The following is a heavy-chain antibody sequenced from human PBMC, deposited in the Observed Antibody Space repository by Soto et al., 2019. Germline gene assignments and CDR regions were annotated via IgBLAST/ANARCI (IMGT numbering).Heavy chain of an antibody. CDR2: ISYDGSNK. Sequence: QVQLVESGGDVVQPGRSLRLSCAASGFTFSTYGIHWVRQAPGKGLEWVSVISYDGSNKYYADSVKGRFTISRDNSKNTLYLQMNRLGVEDTAVYYCAKDLGGSGSLHYWGQGTLVTVSS. V-gene: IGHV3-30*18. D-gene: IGHD3-10*01. J-gene: IGHJ4*02. CDR3: AKDLGGSGSLHY. CDR1: GFTFSTYG.